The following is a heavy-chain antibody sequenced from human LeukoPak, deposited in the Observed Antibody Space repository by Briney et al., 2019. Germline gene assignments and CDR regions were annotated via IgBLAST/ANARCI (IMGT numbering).Heavy chain of an antibody. CDR1: GGSISSSSYY. Sequence: PSETLSLTCTVSGGSISSSSYYWGWIRQPPGKGLEWIGSIYYSGSTYYNPSLKSRVTISVDTSKNQFSLKLSSVTAADTAVYYCARRSGRNYYGSGSYYNEWSFDYWGQGTLVTVSS. D-gene: IGHD3-10*01. CDR3: ARRSGRNYYGSGSYYNEWSFDY. V-gene: IGHV4-39*07. CDR2: IYYSGST. J-gene: IGHJ4*02.